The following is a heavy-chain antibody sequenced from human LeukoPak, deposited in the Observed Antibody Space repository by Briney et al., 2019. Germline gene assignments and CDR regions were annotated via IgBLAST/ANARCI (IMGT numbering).Heavy chain of an antibody. CDR2: TDTDEGST. J-gene: IGHJ4*02. CDR1: GFTFSSYW. CDR3: ARDGSLPDY. V-gene: IGHV3-74*01. Sequence: SGGSLRLSCAASGFTFSSYWMHWVRQAPGKGLVWVSRTDTDEGSTSYADSVKGRFTISRDNAKNTLYLQMNSLKAEDTAVYYCARDGSLPDYWGQGTLVTVSS.